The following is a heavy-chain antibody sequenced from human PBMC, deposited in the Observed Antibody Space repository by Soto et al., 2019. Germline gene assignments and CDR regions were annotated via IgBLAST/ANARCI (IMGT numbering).Heavy chain of an antibody. Sequence: GGSLRLSCAASGFTFSNYGMNWVRQAPGKGLEWVAIISYDGSNKYYADSVKGRFAVSRDSSKNTLYLQMNSLRAEDTAVYYCAKLSESFVVVGGGVDYWGQGALVTV. V-gene: IGHV3-30*18. D-gene: IGHD2-21*01. CDR1: GFTFSNYG. CDR3: AKLSESFVVVGGGVDY. J-gene: IGHJ4*02. CDR2: ISYDGSNK.